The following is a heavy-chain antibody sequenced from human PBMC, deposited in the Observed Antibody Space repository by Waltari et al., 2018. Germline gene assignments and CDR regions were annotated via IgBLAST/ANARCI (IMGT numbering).Heavy chain of an antibody. V-gene: IGHV4-59*08. CDR2: IYHSGST. D-gene: IGHD2-2*01. Sequence: QVQLQESGPGLVKPSETLSLTCTVSGGPISSSYWGWIRQPPGKGLEWIGCIYHSGSTYYNPSLKSRVTISVDTSKNQFSLKLSSVTAADTAVYYCARYLRYFDYWGQGTLVTVSS. J-gene: IGHJ4*02. CDR3: ARYLRYFDY. CDR1: GGPISSSY.